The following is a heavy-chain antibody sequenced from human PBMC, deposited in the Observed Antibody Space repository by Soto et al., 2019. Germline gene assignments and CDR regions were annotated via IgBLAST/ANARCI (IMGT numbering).Heavy chain of an antibody. Sequence: ASVKVSCKASGYTFTGYYMHWVRQAPGQGFEWMGWINPNSGGTNYAQKFQGWVTMTRDTSISTAYMELSRLRSDDTAVYYCSRVDPGETSPFDHWGQGTLVTVSS. CDR1: GYTFTGYY. V-gene: IGHV1-2*04. CDR3: SRVDPGETSPFDH. CDR2: INPNSGGT. D-gene: IGHD3-10*01. J-gene: IGHJ4*02.